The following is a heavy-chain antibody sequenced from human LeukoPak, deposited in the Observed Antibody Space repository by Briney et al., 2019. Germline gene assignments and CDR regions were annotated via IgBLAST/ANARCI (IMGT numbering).Heavy chain of an antibody. Sequence: ASVKVSCKASGGTFSSYAISWVRQAPGQGLEWMGRIIPILGIANYAQKFQGRVTITADKSTSTAYMELSSLRSEDTAVYYCAGSDDRSSWYYKYYFDYWGQGTLVTVSS. J-gene: IGHJ4*02. D-gene: IGHD6-13*01. CDR1: GGTFSSYA. CDR3: AGSDDRSSWYYKYYFDY. V-gene: IGHV1-69*04. CDR2: IIPILGIA.